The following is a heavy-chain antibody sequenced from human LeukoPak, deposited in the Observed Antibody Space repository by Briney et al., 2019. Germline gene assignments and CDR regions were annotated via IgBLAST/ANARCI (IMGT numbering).Heavy chain of an antibody. J-gene: IGHJ5*02. V-gene: IGHV4-39*01. CDR2: IYYSGTT. D-gene: IGHD5-12*01. CDR3: ARQFHGSGYVDDL. Sequence: SETLSLTCSVSGGSISSSSYYWGWIRRPPGKGLEWIASIYYSGTTHYNPSLKSRVTMSVDTSKNQFSLRLSAVTAADTAVYYCARQFHGSGYVDDLWGQGTLVTVSS. CDR1: GGSISSSSYY.